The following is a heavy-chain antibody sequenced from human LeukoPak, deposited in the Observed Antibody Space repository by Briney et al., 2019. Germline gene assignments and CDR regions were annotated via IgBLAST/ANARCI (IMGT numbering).Heavy chain of an antibody. CDR3: AFPRAGDYGAPFDY. CDR1: GFPFSSYA. D-gene: IGHD4/OR15-4a*01. Sequence: GSLSLSCAASGFPFSSYAMSWVRQAPGKGLEGVSGISGSGLSTYYADSLKGRFTISRDNSKNTLYLQMNSLRAEDTAVYYCAFPRAGDYGAPFDYWGQGTLVTVSS. V-gene: IGHV3-23*01. J-gene: IGHJ4*02. CDR2: ISGSGLST.